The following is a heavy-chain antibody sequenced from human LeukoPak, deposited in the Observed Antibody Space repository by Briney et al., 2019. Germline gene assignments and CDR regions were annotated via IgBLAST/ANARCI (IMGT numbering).Heavy chain of an antibody. CDR1: GFTFSSYA. CDR2: ISSNGGST. J-gene: IGHJ6*02. CDR3: ARLSYGSGSYYIPSYYYYGMDV. V-gene: IGHV3-64*01. D-gene: IGHD3-10*01. Sequence: GGSLRLSCAASGFTFSSYAMHWVRQAPGKGLEYVSAISSNGGSTYYANSVKGRFTISRDNSKNTLYLQMGSLRAEDMAVYYCARLSYGSGSYYIPSYYYYGMDVWGQGTTVTVSS.